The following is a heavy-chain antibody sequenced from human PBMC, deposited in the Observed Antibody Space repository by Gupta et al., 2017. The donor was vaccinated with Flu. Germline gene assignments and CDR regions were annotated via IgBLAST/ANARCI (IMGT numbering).Heavy chain of an antibody. CDR1: VGSFCGYY. CDR2: INHSGST. Sequence: QVQLQQWGAGLLKPSETLSLTCAVYVGSFCGYYWSWIRQPPGKGLEWIGEINHSGSTNYNPSLKSRVTISVDTSKNQFSLKLSSVTAADTAVYYCARRWFGELKYFDYWGQGTLVTVAS. CDR3: ARRWFGELKYFDY. D-gene: IGHD3-10*01. V-gene: IGHV4-34*01. J-gene: IGHJ4*02.